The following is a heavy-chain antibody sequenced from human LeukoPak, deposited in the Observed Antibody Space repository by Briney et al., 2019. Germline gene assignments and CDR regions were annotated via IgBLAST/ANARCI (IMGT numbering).Heavy chain of an antibody. CDR2: ISPNSGGT. CDR1: GYAFTDYY. V-gene: IGHV1-2*02. D-gene: IGHD3-9*01. Sequence: ASVKVSCKASGYAFTDYYMHWVRQAPGQGLDWMGWISPNSGGTNYAQKFQGRVTMTRDTSISTAYMELSRLRSDDTAVYYCARVQYYDILTGRYGMDVWGQGTTVTVSS. CDR3: ARVQYYDILTGRYGMDV. J-gene: IGHJ6*02.